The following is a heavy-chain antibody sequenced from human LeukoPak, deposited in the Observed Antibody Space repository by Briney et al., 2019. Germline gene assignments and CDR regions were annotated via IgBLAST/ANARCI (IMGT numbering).Heavy chain of an antibody. D-gene: IGHD4-17*01. CDR1: GYTFTNYH. V-gene: IGHV1-8*03. CDR2: INPNTGDR. J-gene: IGHJ4*02. Sequence: ASLKVSCKASGYTFTNYHINWVRQAPGQGLEWMGWINPNTGDRGYAQKFQGRVSITSDTSISTAYMELGSPRSGDTAVYFCARTTSLTASGYDYWGQGTLVTVSS. CDR3: ARTTSLTASGYDY.